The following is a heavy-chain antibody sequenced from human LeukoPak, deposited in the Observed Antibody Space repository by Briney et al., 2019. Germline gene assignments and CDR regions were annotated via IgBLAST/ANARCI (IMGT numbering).Heavy chain of an antibody. J-gene: IGHJ4*02. CDR2: ISYDGSNK. CDR3: ARGYCSGGSCYFDY. D-gene: IGHD2-15*01. V-gene: IGHV3-30*04. Sequence: GGSLRLSCAASGFTFSSYAMHWVRQAPGKGLEWVAVISYDGSNKYYADSVKGRFTISRDNSKNTLYLQMNSLRAEDTAVYYCARGYCSGGSCYFDYWGQGTLVTVSS. CDR1: GFTFSSYA.